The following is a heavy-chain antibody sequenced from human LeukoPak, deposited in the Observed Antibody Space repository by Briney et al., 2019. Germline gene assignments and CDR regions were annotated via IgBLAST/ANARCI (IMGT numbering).Heavy chain of an antibody. CDR2: IRHDGSDT. J-gene: IGHJ4*02. D-gene: IGHD6-19*01. V-gene: IGHV3-30*02. Sequence: PGGSLKHLCTASGFTFSFYGMYWVRQAPDKGLEWVTFIRHDGSDTFYTDSVKGRFTVSRDNSRNTLFLELKSLTTEDTGVYYCAKEHTGWSFESWGEGSVVTVSS. CDR3: AKEHTGWSFES. CDR1: GFTFSFYG.